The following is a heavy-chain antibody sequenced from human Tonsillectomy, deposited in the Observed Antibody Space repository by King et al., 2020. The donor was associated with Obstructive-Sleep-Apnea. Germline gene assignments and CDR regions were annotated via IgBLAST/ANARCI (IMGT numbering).Heavy chain of an antibody. D-gene: IGHD2-15*01. CDR3: ARHRDCSGGSCYTRGYFDY. Sequence: VQLQESGPGLVKPSETLSLTCTVSGGSISSYYWSWIRQPPGKGLEWIGYIYYSGSTNYNPSLKSRVTISVDTSKNQFSLKLSSVTAADTAVYYCARHRDCSGGSCYTRGYFDYWGQGTLVTVSS. CDR2: IYYSGST. V-gene: IGHV4-59*08. CDR1: GGSISSYY. J-gene: IGHJ4*02.